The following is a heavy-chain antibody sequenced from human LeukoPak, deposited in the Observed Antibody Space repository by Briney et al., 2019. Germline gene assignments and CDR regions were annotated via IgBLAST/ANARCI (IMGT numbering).Heavy chain of an antibody. Sequence: GGSLRLSCAASGFTFSSYSMNWVRQAPGKGLEWVSSISSSSSYIYYADLVKGRFTISRDNAKNSLYLQMNSLRAEDTAVYYCAGGRTFFDPWGQGTLVTVSS. J-gene: IGHJ5*02. CDR2: ISSSSSYI. D-gene: IGHD3-16*01. CDR1: GFTFSSYS. V-gene: IGHV3-21*01. CDR3: AGGRTFFDP.